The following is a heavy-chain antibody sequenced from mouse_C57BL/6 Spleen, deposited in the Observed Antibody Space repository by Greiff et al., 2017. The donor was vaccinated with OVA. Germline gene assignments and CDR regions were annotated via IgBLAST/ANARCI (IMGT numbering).Heavy chain of an antibody. CDR2: ISSGSSTI. CDR1: GFTFSDYG. J-gene: IGHJ4*01. CDR3: ARNWGYAMDY. Sequence: EVQLVESGGGLVKPGGSLKLSCAASGFTFSDYGMHWVRQAPETGLEWVAYISSGSSTIYYADTVKGRFTISRDNAKNTLFLQMTSLRSEDTAMYYCARNWGYAMDYWGQGTSVTVSS. V-gene: IGHV5-17*01. D-gene: IGHD4-1*01.